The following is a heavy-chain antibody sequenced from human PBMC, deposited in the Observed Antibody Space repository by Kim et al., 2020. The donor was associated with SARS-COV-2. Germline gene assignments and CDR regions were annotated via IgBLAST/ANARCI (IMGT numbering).Heavy chain of an antibody. J-gene: IGHJ4*02. D-gene: IGHD3-3*01. CDR3: AIVASKLRFLNFEY. Sequence: ADSVKGRVTISRDNSKNTLYLQLNSLRAEDTAVYYCAIVASKLRFLNFEYWGQGTLVTVSP. V-gene: IGHV3-23*01.